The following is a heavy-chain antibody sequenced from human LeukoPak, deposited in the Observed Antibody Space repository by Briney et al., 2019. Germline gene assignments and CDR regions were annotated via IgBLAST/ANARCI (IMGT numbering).Heavy chain of an antibody. D-gene: IGHD3-3*01. CDR2: INHSGST. CDR1: GGSFSGYY. Sequence: SETLSLTCAVYGGSFSGYYWSWIRRPPGKGLEWIGEINHSGSTNCNPSLKSRVTISVDTSKNQFSLKLSSVTAADTAVYYCARAPYDYDFWSGYQNYWGQGTLVTVSS. CDR3: ARAPYDYDFWSGYQNY. V-gene: IGHV4-34*01. J-gene: IGHJ4*02.